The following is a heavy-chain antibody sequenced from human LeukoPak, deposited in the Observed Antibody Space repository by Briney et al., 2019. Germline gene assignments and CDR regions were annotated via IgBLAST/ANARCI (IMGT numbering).Heavy chain of an antibody. CDR3: VCVSEKGGIRYTLDY. CDR2: ISSSSSYI. J-gene: IGHJ4*02. V-gene: IGHV3-21*01. Sequence: GSLRLSWAASGFTFSSYSMNWVRQAPGKGLEWVSSISSSSSYIYYADSVKGRFTISRDNAKNSLYLQMNSLRAEDTAVYYCVCVSEKGGIRYTLDYWGQGTLVTVSS. CDR1: GFTFSSYS. D-gene: IGHD3-9*01.